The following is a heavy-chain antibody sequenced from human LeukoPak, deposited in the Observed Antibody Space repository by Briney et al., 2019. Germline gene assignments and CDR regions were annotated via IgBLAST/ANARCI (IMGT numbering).Heavy chain of an antibody. D-gene: IGHD6-13*01. V-gene: IGHV3-30-3*01. J-gene: IGHJ4*02. CDR2: ISYDGSNK. Sequence: PGGSLRLSCAASGFTFSSYAMHWVRQAPGKGLEWVAVISYDGSNKYYADSVKGRFTISRDNSKNTLYLQMNSLRAEDTAVYYCARDKGRGEAAALKGTDYWGQGTLVTVSS. CDR3: ARDKGRGEAAALKGTDY. CDR1: GFTFSSYA.